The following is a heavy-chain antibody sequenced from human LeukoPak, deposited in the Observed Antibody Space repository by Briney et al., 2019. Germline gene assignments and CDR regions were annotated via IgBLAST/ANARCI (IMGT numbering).Heavy chain of an antibody. CDR2: ISGSGGRT. D-gene: IGHD3-10*01. Sequence: GGSLRLSCAASGFTFSSYGMSWVRQAPGKGREWVSAISGSGGRTFYADSVQGRFTISRDNYKTTLNLQMNSLRAGDTAVYYCARGASRYGSGRKSPIDYWGQGTLVTVSS. CDR1: GFTFSSYG. V-gene: IGHV3-23*01. CDR3: ARGASRYGSGRKSPIDY. J-gene: IGHJ4*02.